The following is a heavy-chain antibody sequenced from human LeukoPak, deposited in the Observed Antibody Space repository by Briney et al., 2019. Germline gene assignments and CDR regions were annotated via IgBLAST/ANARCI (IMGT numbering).Heavy chain of an antibody. D-gene: IGHD1-1*01. J-gene: IGHJ4*02. CDR3: ARDRGTWNDDGFDY. CDR1: GGSISSYY. Sequence: PSETLSLTCTVSGGSISSYYWNWIRQPPGKGLEWIGYIYYSGSTNYNPSLKSRVTMSIDTSKNQFSLKLSSVTAADTAVYYCARDRGTWNDDGFDYWGQGTLVTVSS. CDR2: IYYSGST. V-gene: IGHV4-59*12.